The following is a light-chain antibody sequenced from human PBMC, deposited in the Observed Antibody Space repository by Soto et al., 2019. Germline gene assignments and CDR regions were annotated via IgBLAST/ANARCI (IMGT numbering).Light chain of an antibody. CDR3: QQYNNYWK. CDR2: KAS. J-gene: IGKJ1*01. V-gene: IGKV1-5*03. Sequence: IQLTQSPSTLSASVGYRVTITCRASQSISSWLAWYQQKPGKAPKVLIYKASSLESGVPSRFSGSGSGTEFTLTISSLQPDDFATYYCQQYNNYWKFGQGTKVDIK. CDR1: QSISSW.